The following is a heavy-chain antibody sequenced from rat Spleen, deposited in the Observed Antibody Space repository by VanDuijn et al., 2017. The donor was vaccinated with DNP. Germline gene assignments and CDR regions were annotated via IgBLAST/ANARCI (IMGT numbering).Heavy chain of an antibody. CDR1: GFTFSYYW. V-gene: IGHV5-31*01. Sequence: EVQLVESGGDLVQPGRSLKLSCVASGFTFSYYWMTWIRHVPGKGLEWVASLTNGGGTNYRDSVKGRFTISRDNAKNTLYLQMDSLRSEDSATYYCAREGDYYAMDAWGQGTSVTVSS. CDR3: AREGDYYAMDA. J-gene: IGHJ4*01. CDR2: LTNGGGT.